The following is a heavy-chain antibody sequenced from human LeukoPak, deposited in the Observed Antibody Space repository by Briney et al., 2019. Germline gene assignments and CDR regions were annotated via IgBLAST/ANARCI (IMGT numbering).Heavy chain of an antibody. V-gene: IGHV3-30*02. J-gene: IGHJ3*02. CDR1: GFTFSSYG. Sequence: PGGSLRLSCAASGFTFSSYGMHWVRQAPGKGLGWVAFIVYDGSDKYYADAVKGRFTISRDNYKNTLYVQMNSLRAEDTAVYYCAVPYYYDSSGYHDAFDIWGQGTMVTVSS. CDR2: IVYDGSDK. D-gene: IGHD3-22*01. CDR3: AVPYYYDSSGYHDAFDI.